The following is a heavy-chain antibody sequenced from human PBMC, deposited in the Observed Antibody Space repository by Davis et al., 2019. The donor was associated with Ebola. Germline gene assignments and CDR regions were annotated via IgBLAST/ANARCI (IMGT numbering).Heavy chain of an antibody. V-gene: IGHV4-34*01. D-gene: IGHD6-13*01. CDR3: AGIAATGSY. CDR1: GGSFSDYY. J-gene: IGHJ4*02. CDR2: INHRGST. Sequence: ETLSLTCAVYGGSFSDYYWTWIRQPPGKGKGLEWIGEINHRGSTNYNPSLKSRVTISVDTSKNQFSLKLTSVTAADTAVYSCAGIAATGSYWGQGALVTVSS.